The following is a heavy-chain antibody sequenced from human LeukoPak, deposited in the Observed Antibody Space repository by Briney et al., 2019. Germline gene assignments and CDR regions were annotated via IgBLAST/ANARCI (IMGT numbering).Heavy chain of an antibody. J-gene: IGHJ4*02. CDR2: IYYSGNT. CDR3: ARVEMATIISR. D-gene: IGHD5-24*01. Sequence: PSETLSLTCTVSGGSISSSSYYWGWIRQPPGKGLEWIGSIYYSGNTYYNPSLKSRVTISVDTSKNQFSLKLSSVTAADTAVYYCARVEMATIISRWGQGTLVTVSS. CDR1: GGSISSSSYY. V-gene: IGHV4-39*07.